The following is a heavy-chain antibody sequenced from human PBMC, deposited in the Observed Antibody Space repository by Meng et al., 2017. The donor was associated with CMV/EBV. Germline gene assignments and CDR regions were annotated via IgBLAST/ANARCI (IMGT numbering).Heavy chain of an antibody. J-gene: IGHJ6*02. CDR1: GYTFTSYD. CDR2: ISGSGGST. CDR3: AKGTISLTRRGVPYSSSSSRSSNYYYYGMDV. D-gene: IGHD6-6*01. V-gene: IGHV3-23*01. Sequence: SCKASGYTFTSYDINWVRQAPGKGLEWVSAISGSGGSTYYADSVKGRFTISRDNSKNTLYLQMNSLRAEDTAVYYCAKGTISLTRRGVPYSSSSSRSSNYYYYGMDVWGQGTTVTVSS.